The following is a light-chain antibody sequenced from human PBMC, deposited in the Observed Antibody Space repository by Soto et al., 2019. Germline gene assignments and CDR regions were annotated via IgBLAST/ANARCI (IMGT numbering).Light chain of an antibody. J-gene: IGLJ1*01. V-gene: IGLV1-40*01. CDR1: SSNIGAGYD. Sequence: QSALTQPPSVSGAPGQRVTISCTGSSSNIGAGYDVHWYQQLPGTAPKLLIYGNSNRPSGVPDRLSGSKSGTSASLAITGLQAEDEADYYCQSYDSSLSGYNYVFGTGTKVTVL. CDR3: QSYDSSLSGYNYV. CDR2: GNS.